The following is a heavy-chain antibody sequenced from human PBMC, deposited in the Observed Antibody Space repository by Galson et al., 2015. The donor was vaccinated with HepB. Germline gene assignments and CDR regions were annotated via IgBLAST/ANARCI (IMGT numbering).Heavy chain of an antibody. CDR3: AKPAHGG. V-gene: IGHV3-23*01. J-gene: IGHJ4*02. D-gene: IGHD2-15*01. CDR1: GFTFNNFA. Sequence: LRLSCAASGFTFNNFALSWVRQAPGKGLEFVSTMSGSGFTIYYADSVKGQFTISRDSSKSTLHLQMNNLGVEDTAVYYFAKPAHGGWGQGTLVTVSS. CDR2: MSGSGFTI.